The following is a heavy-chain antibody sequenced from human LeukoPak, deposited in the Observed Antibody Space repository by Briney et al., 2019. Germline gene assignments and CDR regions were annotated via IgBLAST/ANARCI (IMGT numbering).Heavy chain of an antibody. CDR3: ARDRSGSYYPDAFDI. J-gene: IGHJ3*02. D-gene: IGHD1-26*01. Sequence: SETLSLTCTVSGGSISSYYWSWIRQRAGKGLEWIGRIYTSGSTNYNPSLKSRVTMSVDTSKNQFSLKLSSVTAADTAVYYCARDRSGSYYPDAFDIWGQGTMVTVSS. V-gene: IGHV4-4*07. CDR2: IYTSGST. CDR1: GGSISSYY.